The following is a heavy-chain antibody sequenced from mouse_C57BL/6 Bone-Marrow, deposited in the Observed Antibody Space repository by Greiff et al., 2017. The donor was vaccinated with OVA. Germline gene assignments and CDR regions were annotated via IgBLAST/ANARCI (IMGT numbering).Heavy chain of an antibody. J-gene: IGHJ3*01. D-gene: IGHD2-2*01. Sequence: EVMLVESGGGLVQSGRSLRLSCATSGFTFSDFYMEWVRQAPGKGLEWIAASRNKANDYTTEYSASVKGRFIVSRDTSQSILYLQMNALRAEDTAIYYCARDASWLPFAYWGQGTLVTVSA. CDR2: SRNKANDYTT. CDR3: ARDASWLPFAY. CDR1: GFTFSDFY. V-gene: IGHV7-1*01.